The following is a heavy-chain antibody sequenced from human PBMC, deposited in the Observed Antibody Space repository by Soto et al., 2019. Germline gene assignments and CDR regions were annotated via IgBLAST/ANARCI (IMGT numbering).Heavy chain of an antibody. V-gene: IGHV4-31*03. CDR1: GGSISTGGYY. CDR2: IYYSGST. CDR3: ARGLSVTLFDN. Sequence: QVQLQESGPGLVKPSQTLSLTCTVSGGSISTGGYYWTWIRQHPGKGLEWIGYIYYSGSTYYNRSLKRRFTTSVYTSKNQFSLKLSSVRAAETAVYYWARGLSVTLFDNWGQGTLVTVSS. D-gene: IGHD4-17*01. J-gene: IGHJ4*02.